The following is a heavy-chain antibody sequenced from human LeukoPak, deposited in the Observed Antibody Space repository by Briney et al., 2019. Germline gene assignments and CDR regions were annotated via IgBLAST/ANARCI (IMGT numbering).Heavy chain of an antibody. V-gene: IGHV1-18*01. J-gene: IGHJ5*02. CDR2: ISAYNGNT. Sequence: ASVKVSCKASGYTFTSYGISWVRQAPGQGLEWMGWISAYNGNTNYAQKLQGRVTMTTDTSTSTAYMELRSLRSDDTAVYYCARALLIAAAGTNWFDPWGQGTLVTVSS. CDR3: ARALLIAAAGTNWFDP. D-gene: IGHD6-13*01. CDR1: GYTFTSYG.